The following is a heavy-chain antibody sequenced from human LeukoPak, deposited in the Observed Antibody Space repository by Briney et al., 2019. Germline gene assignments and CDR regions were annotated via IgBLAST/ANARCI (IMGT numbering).Heavy chain of an antibody. CDR1: GYTFTSYG. Sequence: ASVKVSCKASGYTFTSYGISWVRQAPGQGLEWMGWISAYNGNTNYAQKLQGRVTMTTDTSTSTAYMELRSLRSDDTAVYYCARDAYYYDSSGYYIVGSNYYYMDVWGKGTTVTVSS. J-gene: IGHJ6*03. CDR2: ISAYNGNT. D-gene: IGHD3-22*01. CDR3: ARDAYYYDSSGYYIVGSNYYYMDV. V-gene: IGHV1-18*01.